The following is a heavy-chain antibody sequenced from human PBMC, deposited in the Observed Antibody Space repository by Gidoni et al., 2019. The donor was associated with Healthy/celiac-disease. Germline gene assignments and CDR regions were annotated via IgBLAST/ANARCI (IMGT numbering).Heavy chain of an antibody. Sequence: QVQLQQWGAGLLKPSETLSLTCPVYGGSFSGYYWSWIRQPPGRGLEWIGEINHSGSTNYNPSLKSRVTISVDTSKNQFSLKLSSVTAADTAVYYCARGKDIVVVPAARRGGWFDPWGQGTLVTVSS. CDR3: ARGKDIVVVPAARRGGWFDP. CDR2: INHSGST. D-gene: IGHD2-2*01. CDR1: GGSFSGYY. V-gene: IGHV4-34*01. J-gene: IGHJ5*02.